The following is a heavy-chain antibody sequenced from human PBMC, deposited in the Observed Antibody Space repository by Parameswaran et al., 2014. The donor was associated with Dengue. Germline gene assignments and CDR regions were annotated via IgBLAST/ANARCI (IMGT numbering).Heavy chain of an antibody. CDR3: ARAGRITMIAYDY. D-gene: IGHD3-22*01. CDR2: ISSSSSYI. J-gene: IGHJ4*02. V-gene: IGHV3-21*01. Sequence: VRQGSRKGLEWVSSISSSSSYIYYADSVKGRFTISRDNAKNSLYLQMNSLRAEDTAVYYCARAGRITMIAYDYWGQGTLVTVSS.